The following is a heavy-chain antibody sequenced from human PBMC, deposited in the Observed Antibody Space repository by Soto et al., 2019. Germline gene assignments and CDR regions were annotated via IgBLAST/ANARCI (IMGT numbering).Heavy chain of an antibody. CDR1: GVSGFTFSKYA. J-gene: IGHJ6*02. Sequence: GGSLRLSCAASGVSGFTFSKYAMSWVRQAPGKGLEWVSTIGGTGCFVTYYADSVKGRYTISRDNSKNTLYLQMDNLRAEDTAHYCCASRPVVGANYRYYHMEVWGRGGTVTV. CDR2: IGGTGCFVT. D-gene: IGHD1-26*01. V-gene: IGHV3-23*01. CDR3: ASRPVVGANYRYYHMEV.